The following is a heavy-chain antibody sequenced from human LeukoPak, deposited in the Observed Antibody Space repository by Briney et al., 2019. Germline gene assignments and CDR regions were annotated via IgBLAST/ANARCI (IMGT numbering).Heavy chain of an antibody. V-gene: IGHV4-34*01. CDR2: INHSGST. CDR3: ARVREDFDY. CDR1: GGSFSGYY. Sequence: SETLSLTCAVYGGSFSGYYWSWIRQPPGKGLEWIGEINHSGSTNYNPSLKSRVTISVDTSKNQFSLKLSSVTAADTAVYHCARVREDFDYWGQGTLVTVSS. J-gene: IGHJ4*02. D-gene: IGHD2-15*01.